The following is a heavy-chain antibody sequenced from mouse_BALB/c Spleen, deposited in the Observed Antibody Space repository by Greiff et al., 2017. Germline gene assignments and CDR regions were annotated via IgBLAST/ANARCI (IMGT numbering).Heavy chain of an antibody. J-gene: IGHJ3*01. CDR3: ARDPSAY. CDR2: INPSNGRT. V-gene: IGHV1S81*02. CDR1: GYTFTSYW. Sequence: QVQLQQPGAELVKPGASVKLSCKASGYTFTSYWMHWVKQRPGQGLEWIGEINPSNGRTNYNEKFKSKATLTVDKSSSTAYMQLSSLTSEDSAVYYCARDPSAYWGQGTLVTVSA.